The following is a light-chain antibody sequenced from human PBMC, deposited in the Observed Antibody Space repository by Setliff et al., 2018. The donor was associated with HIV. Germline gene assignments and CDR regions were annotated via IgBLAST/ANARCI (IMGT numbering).Light chain of an antibody. V-gene: IGLV2-23*01. CDR2: QAT. Sequence: ALTQPASVSGSPGQSITISCTGTSSDIGRYNLVSWYQQYPGKAPKLMIYQATKRPSGVSNRFSGSKSGNTASLTISGLQAEDESDYYCCSNTGSNTYVIGRGTKVTVL. J-gene: IGLJ1*01. CDR1: SSDIGRYNL. CDR3: CSNTGSNTYV.